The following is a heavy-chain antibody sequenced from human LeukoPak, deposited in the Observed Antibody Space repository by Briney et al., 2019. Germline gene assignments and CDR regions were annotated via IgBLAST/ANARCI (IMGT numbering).Heavy chain of an antibody. CDR2: IYTSGST. D-gene: IGHD1-1*01. CDR3: ASGTPLDY. CDR1: GGSISSGSYY. V-gene: IGHV4-61*02. J-gene: IGHJ4*02. Sequence: SETLSLTCTVSGGSISSGSYYWSWIRQPAGKGLEWIGRIYTSGSTNYNPSLKSRVTTSVDTSKNQFSLKLSSVTAADTAVYYCASGTPLDYWGQGTLVTVSS.